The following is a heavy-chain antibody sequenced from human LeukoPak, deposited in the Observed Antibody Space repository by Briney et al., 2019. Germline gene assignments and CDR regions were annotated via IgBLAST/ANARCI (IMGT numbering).Heavy chain of an antibody. V-gene: IGHV5-10-1*01. Sequence: GESLKISCKSSAYSFTSYWITWVRQVPAKGLEWMGRIGPSDSRTNYSPSFQGHVTISVDKSISTAYLQWSSLEASDSAIYYCASLAPIHYYGAGAHWGQGTLVTVSS. CDR2: IGPSDSRT. CDR1: AYSFTSYW. J-gene: IGHJ4*02. D-gene: IGHD3-10*01. CDR3: ASLAPIHYYGAGAH.